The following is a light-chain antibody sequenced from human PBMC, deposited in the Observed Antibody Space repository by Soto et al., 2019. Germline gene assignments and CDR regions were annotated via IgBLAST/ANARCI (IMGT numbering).Light chain of an antibody. V-gene: IGKV3-11*01. J-gene: IGKJ5*01. CDR2: DAS. CDR3: QQRSDSIT. Sequence: ENVLTQSPDTLSLSPGERATLSCWASHSVTTHLAWFQQRPGQTPRLLIYDASTRAPGIPARFSGRGSGADFTLTISSLEPEDFAVYYCQQRSDSITFGQGTRLEIK. CDR1: HSVTTH.